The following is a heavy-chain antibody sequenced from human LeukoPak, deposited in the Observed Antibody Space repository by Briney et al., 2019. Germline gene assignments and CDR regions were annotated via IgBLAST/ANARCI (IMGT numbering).Heavy chain of an antibody. V-gene: IGHV1-8*01. CDR1: GYTFTSYD. Sequence: ASVKVSCKASGYTFTSYDINWVRQATGQALEWMGWMNPNSGNTGYAQKFQGRVTMTRNTSISTAYMELSSLRSEDTAVYYCARYYSSSSHFDYWGQGTLVTVSS. J-gene: IGHJ4*02. CDR2: MNPNSGNT. D-gene: IGHD6-6*01. CDR3: ARYYSSSSHFDY.